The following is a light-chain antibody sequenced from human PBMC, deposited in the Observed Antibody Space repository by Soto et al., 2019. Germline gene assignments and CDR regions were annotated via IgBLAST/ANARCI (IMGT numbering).Light chain of an antibody. Sequence: EIVMTQSPATLSVSPGERATLSFSASQSVSSNLAWYQQKPGQAPRLLMYGASTRATGIPDRFSGSGSGTEFTLTIRSVQSEHFAVYYCQQHNNWPQWTFGQGTKVEIK. J-gene: IGKJ1*01. CDR3: QQHNNWPQWT. CDR1: QSVSSN. V-gene: IGKV3-15*01. CDR2: GAS.